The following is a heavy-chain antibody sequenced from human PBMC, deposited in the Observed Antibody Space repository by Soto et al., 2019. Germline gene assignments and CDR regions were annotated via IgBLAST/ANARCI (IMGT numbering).Heavy chain of an antibody. CDR3: AKIATSNYDILTGYYV. CDR2: ISGSGGST. J-gene: IGHJ4*02. V-gene: IGHV3-23*01. CDR1: GFTFSSYA. D-gene: IGHD3-9*01. Sequence: GGSLRLSCAASGFTFSSYAMSWVRQAPGKGLEWVSAISGSGGSTYYADSVKGLFTISRDNSKNTLYLQMNSLRAEDTAVYYCAKIATSNYDILTGYYVWGQGTLVTVSS.